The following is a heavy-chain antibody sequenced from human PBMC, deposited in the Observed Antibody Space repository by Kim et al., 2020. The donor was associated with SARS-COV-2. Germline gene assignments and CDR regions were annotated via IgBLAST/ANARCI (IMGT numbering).Heavy chain of an antibody. J-gene: IGHJ4*02. CDR1: GGSISSYY. CDR2: IYNSGST. D-gene: IGHD3-22*01. V-gene: IGHV4-59*01. CDR3: ATSRYYYDSSGYWGN. Sequence: SETLSLTCTVSGGSISSYYWSWIRQPPGKGLEWIGYIYNSGSTKYNPSLKSRVTISADTSKNQLSLKMSSVTAADTAVYYCATSRYYYDSSGYWGNWGQGTLVTVSS.